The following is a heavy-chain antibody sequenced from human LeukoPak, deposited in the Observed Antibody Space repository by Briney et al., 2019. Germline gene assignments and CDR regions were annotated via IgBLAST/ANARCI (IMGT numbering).Heavy chain of an antibody. CDR1: GFTFSSYA. CDR2: ISYDGSTK. D-gene: IGHD5-12*01. J-gene: IGHJ4*02. Sequence: PGGSLRLSCAASGFTFSSYAMHWVRQAPGKGLEWVAVISYDGSTKYYADSVKGRFTISRDNSKNTLYLQMNSLRAEDTAVYYCARAPTYRPDDYWGQGTLVTVSS. CDR3: ARAPTYRPDDY. V-gene: IGHV3-30*01.